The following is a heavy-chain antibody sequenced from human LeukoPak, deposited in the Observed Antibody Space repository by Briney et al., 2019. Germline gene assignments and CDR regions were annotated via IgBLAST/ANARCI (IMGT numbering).Heavy chain of an antibody. J-gene: IGHJ2*01. CDR3: ARVSAAGTGFLDL. CDR1: GFTFSSYE. Sequence: GGSLRLSCAASGFTFSSYEMNWVRQAPGKGLEWVANIKQDGSAQNYVDSVKGRHTTSRDNAKNSLFLQMNSLRVEDTALYYCARVSAAGTGFLDLWGRGTLVLVSA. V-gene: IGHV3-7*01. CDR2: IKQDGSAQ. D-gene: IGHD6-13*01.